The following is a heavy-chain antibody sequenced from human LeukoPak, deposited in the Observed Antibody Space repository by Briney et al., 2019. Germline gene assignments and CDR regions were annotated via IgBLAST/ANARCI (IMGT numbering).Heavy chain of an antibody. Sequence: GGSLRLSCAASGFTFSSYSMDWVRQAPGKGLEWVSSISSSSSYIYYADSMRGRFTISRDNAKNSLYLQMNSLRAEDTAVYYCVRDLGGRSGHWGQGTLVTVSS. CDR2: ISSSSSYI. CDR1: GFTFSSYS. V-gene: IGHV3-21*01. CDR3: VRDLGGRSGH. D-gene: IGHD1-26*01. J-gene: IGHJ4*02.